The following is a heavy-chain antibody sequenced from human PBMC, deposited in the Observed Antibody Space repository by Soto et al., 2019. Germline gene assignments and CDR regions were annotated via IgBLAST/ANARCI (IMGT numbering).Heavy chain of an antibody. CDR3: AKDLRDNWNFWGFDP. V-gene: IGHV3-23*01. CDR1: GFTFSSYA. J-gene: IGHJ5*02. CDR2: ISGSGGST. Sequence: GGSLRLSCAASGFTFSSYAMSWVRQAPGKGLEWVSAISGSGGSTYYADSVKGRFTISRDNSKNTLYLQMNSLRAEDTAVYYCAKDLRDNWNFWGFDPWGQGTLVTVSS. D-gene: IGHD1-20*01.